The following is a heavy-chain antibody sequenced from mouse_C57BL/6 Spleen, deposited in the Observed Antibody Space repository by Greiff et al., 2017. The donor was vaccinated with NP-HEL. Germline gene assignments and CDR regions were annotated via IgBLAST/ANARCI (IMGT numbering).Heavy chain of an antibody. CDR2: IYPGDGDT. Sequence: QVHVKQSGAELVKPGASVKISCKASGYAFSSYWMNWVKQRPGKGLEWIGQIYPGDGDTNYNGKFKGKATLTADKSSSTAYMQLSSLTSEDSAVYFCARARDSYYYAMDYWGQGTSVTVSS. J-gene: IGHJ4*01. CDR1: GYAFSSYW. V-gene: IGHV1-80*01. CDR3: ARARDSYYYAMDY.